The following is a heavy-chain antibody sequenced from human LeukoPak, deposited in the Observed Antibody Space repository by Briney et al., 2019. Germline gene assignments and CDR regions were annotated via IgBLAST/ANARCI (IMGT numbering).Heavy chain of an antibody. CDR1: GGTFSSYA. J-gene: IGHJ6*03. CDR2: IIPIFGTA. Sequence: SVKVSCKASGGTFSSYAISWVRQAPGQGLEWMGRIIPIFGTANYAQKFQGRVTITADKSTSTAYMELSSLRSEDTAAYYCADGASAQPYYYYYMDVWGKGTTVTVSS. D-gene: IGHD1-14*01. V-gene: IGHV1-69*06. CDR3: ADGASAQPYYYYYMDV.